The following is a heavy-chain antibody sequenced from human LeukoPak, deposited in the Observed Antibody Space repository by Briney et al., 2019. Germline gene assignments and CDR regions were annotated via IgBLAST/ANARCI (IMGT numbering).Heavy chain of an antibody. Sequence: GGTLRLSCATSGFTFDDHGMSCVRAAPGKGLECGSGINWKGAVTRYADSVKGRFTISRDNAKNSIHLQMHSLRAEDTALYYCARRTGYDWGYGMDVWGQGTTVTVSS. V-gene: IGHV3-20*04. J-gene: IGHJ6*02. CDR2: INWKGAVT. D-gene: IGHD5-12*01. CDR3: ARRTGYDWGYGMDV. CDR1: GFTFDDHG.